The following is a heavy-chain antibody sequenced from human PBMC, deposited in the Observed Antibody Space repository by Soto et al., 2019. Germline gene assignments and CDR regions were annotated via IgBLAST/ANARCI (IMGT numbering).Heavy chain of an antibody. V-gene: IGHV1-24*01. CDR2: LEDGER. D-gene: IGHD1-26*01. J-gene: IGHJ5*02. CDR3: ATRSSLSGRYYVWFDP. CDR1: GYRLSELS. Sequence: ASVKVSCKVSGYRLSELSLHWVRQTPGKGLEWMGGLEDGERFYAQNFQGRVTMTEDTSTDTAYMELTSLRFEDMAMYFCATRSSLSGRYYVWFDPWGPGTMVTVSS.